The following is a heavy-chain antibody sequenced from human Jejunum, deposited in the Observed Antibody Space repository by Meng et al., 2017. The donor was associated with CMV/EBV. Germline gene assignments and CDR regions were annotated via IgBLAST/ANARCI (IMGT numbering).Heavy chain of an antibody. J-gene: IGHJ6*02. CDR2: IHIDGSDP. D-gene: IGHD3-16*01. Sequence: FTFSNSCMHWVRQAPGKGLVWVSRIHIDGSDPTYADFVKGRFTISRDNAKNTLYLQMNRLGADDTAVYYCARDGPHAGVVTAMDVWGQGTTVTVSS. CDR1: FTFSNSC. V-gene: IGHV3-74*01. CDR3: ARDGPHAGVVTAMDV.